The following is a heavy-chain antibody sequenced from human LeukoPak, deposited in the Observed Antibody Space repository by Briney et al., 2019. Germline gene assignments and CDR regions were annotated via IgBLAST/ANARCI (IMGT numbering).Heavy chain of an antibody. CDR3: ARDLVLWFGEPLAIDY. V-gene: IGHV3-7*01. CDR1: GFSFSGHW. J-gene: IGHJ4*02. CDR2: IKADGSEK. D-gene: IGHD3-10*01. Sequence: GGSLRLSCAASGFSFSGHWMNWVRQPPGKGLEWVANIKADGSEKYYVDSVKGRFTISRDDAKRTVDLQMDNLRAEDTAVYYCARDLVLWFGEPLAIDYWGQGTLVTVSS.